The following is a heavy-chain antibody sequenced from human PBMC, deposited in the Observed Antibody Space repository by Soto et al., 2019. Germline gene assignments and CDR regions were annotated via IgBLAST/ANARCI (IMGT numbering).Heavy chain of an antibody. J-gene: IGHJ4*02. V-gene: IGHV1-18*01. D-gene: IGHD1-1*01. CDR3: ARGRYGDY. CDR2: ISAHNGNT. CDR1: GYTFTSYG. Sequence: QVHLVQSGAEVKKPGASVKVSCKASGYTFTSYGITWVRQAPGQGLEWMGWISAHNGNTDYAQKLQGRVIVTRDHSTSTAYMELSSLISDDKDVYSCARGRYGDYWGKGALVTVSS.